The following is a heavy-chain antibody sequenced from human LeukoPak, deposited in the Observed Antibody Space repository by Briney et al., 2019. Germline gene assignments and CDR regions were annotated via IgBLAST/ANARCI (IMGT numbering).Heavy chain of an antibody. J-gene: IGHJ4*02. CDR2: ISGSGGST. CDR1: GFTFSSYA. CDR3: ASLTRDY. V-gene: IGHV3-23*01. D-gene: IGHD4/OR15-4a*01. Sequence: GGSLRLSCAASGFTFSSYAMSWVRQAPGKGLEWVPGISGSGGSTYYADSVKGRFTISRDNSKNTFYLQMNSLRVEDTAVYYCASLTRDYWGQGTLVTVSS.